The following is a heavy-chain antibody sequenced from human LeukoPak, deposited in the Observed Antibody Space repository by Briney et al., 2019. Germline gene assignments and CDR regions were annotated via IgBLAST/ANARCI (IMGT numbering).Heavy chain of an antibody. CDR3: ARGLGSSWYIFDY. J-gene: IGHJ4*02. D-gene: IGHD6-13*01. Sequence: GESLKISCKGSGYSFTSYWVVWVRQMPGKGLEWMGIIYPGDSDTRYSPSFQGQVTISADKSISTAYLQWSSLKASDTAIYYCARGLGSSWYIFDYWGQGTLVTVSS. CDR2: IYPGDSDT. CDR1: GYSFTSYW. V-gene: IGHV5-51*01.